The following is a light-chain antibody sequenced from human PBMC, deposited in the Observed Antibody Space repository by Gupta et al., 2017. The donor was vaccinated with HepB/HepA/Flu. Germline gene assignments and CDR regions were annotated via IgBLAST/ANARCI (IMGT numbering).Light chain of an antibody. Sequence: QSALTQPASVSGSPGQSITISCTGTSSDVGDYNYVSWYQQHPGTVPKLIIYDVTNRPSGVSNRFSGSKSGNTASLTISGLQAEDEADYYCSSYSSSTTLMIFGGGTKLTVL. CDR2: DVT. CDR3: SSYSSSTTLMI. J-gene: IGLJ2*01. V-gene: IGLV2-14*01. CDR1: SSDVGDYNY.